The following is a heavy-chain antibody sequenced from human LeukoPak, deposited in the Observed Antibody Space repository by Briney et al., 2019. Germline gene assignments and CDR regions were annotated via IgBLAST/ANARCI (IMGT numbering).Heavy chain of an antibody. CDR3: ARGPRITIFGVVSRKYNWFDP. Sequence: PSETLSLTCAVYGGSFSGYYWSWIRQPPGKGLEWIGEINHSGSTNYNPSLKSRATISVDTSKNQFSLKRSSVTAADTAVYYCARGPRITIFGVVSRKYNWFDPWGQGTLVTVSS. CDR1: GGSFSGYY. D-gene: IGHD3-3*01. J-gene: IGHJ5*02. CDR2: INHSGST. V-gene: IGHV4-34*01.